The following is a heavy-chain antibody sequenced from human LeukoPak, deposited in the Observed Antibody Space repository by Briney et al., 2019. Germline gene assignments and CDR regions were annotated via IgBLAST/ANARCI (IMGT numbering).Heavy chain of an antibody. Sequence: PGGSLRLSCAASGFTFSSYGMSWVRQAPGKGLEWVSAISGSGGSTYYADSVKGRFTISRDNSKNTLYLQMNSLRAEDTAVYYCAKAPPYKYDSSAYYGYWGQGTLVTVSS. V-gene: IGHV3-23*01. J-gene: IGHJ4*02. D-gene: IGHD3-22*01. CDR2: ISGSGGST. CDR1: GFTFSSYG. CDR3: AKAPPYKYDSSAYYGY.